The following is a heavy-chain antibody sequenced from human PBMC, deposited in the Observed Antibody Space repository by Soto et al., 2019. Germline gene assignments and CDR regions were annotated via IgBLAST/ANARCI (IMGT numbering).Heavy chain of an antibody. J-gene: IGHJ6*03. CDR3: AADKSPYYYGSGSQYYYYYYYMDV. CDR2: TVVGSGNT. CDR1: GFTFTSSA. D-gene: IGHD3-10*01. V-gene: IGHV1-58*02. Sequence: SVKVSCKASGFTFTSSAMQWVRQARGQRLEWIGWTVVGSGNTNYAQKFQERVTITRDMSTSTAYMELSSLRSEDTAVYYCAADKSPYYYGSGSQYYYYYYYMDVWGKGTTVTVSS.